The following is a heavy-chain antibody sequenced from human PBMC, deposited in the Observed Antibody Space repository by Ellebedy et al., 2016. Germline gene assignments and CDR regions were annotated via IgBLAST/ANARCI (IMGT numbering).Heavy chain of an antibody. J-gene: IGHJ4*02. V-gene: IGHV3-9*01. CDR2: ISWNSLSI. CDR3: AKGRVFLSQLFDD. Sequence: GGSLRLXXAASGFTFDDYAMHWVRQAPGKGLEWVSGISWNSLSIVYADSVKGRFTISRDNAESSLYLQMNSLRPEDTALYFCAKGRVFLSQLFDDWGQGTLVTVSS. CDR1: GFTFDDYA. D-gene: IGHD2-8*01.